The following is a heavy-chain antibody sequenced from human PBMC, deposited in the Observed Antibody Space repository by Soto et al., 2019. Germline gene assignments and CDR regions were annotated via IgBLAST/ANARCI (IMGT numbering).Heavy chain of an antibody. CDR3: VPLNPYFDF. CDR2: FDPEDGDT. Sequence: ASVKVSCKVSGYTLTGSSMHWVRQAPGSGLEWMGGFDPEDGDTVYAQSFQGRVTMTEDSSTDTAYMELNSLTSADTAVYYCVPLNPYFDFWRQGTPVTVSS. CDR1: GYTLTGSS. V-gene: IGHV1-24*01. J-gene: IGHJ4*02.